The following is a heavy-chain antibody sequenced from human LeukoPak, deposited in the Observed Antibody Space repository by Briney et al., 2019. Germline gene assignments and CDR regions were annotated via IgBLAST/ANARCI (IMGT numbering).Heavy chain of an antibody. D-gene: IGHD3-10*01. J-gene: IGHJ5*02. CDR3: ARAEPSITMVRGVIWFDP. Sequence: PSETLSLTCTVSGGSISSGGYYWSWIRQHPWKGLEWIGYIYYSGSTYYNPSLKSRVTISVDTSKNRFSLKLSSVTAADTAVYYCARAEPSITMVRGVIWFDPWGQGTLVTVSS. CDR1: GGSISSGGYY. CDR2: IYYSGST. V-gene: IGHV4-31*03.